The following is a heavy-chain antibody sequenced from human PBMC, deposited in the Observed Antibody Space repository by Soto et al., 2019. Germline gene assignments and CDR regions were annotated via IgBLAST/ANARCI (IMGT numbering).Heavy chain of an antibody. D-gene: IGHD2-2*01. V-gene: IGHV5-51*03. CDR1: GYSFTNYW. CDR2: IYPGDSDT. Sequence: DVQLVQSGAEVKKPGESLEISCKGSGYSFTNYWIAWVRQMPGKGLEWMGIIYPGDSDTRYGPSFQGQVTISADKSLTTAYLQWNSLKASDTAMYYCARPSSGHTASLDYWGQGTLVTVSS. CDR3: ARPSSGHTASLDY. J-gene: IGHJ4*02.